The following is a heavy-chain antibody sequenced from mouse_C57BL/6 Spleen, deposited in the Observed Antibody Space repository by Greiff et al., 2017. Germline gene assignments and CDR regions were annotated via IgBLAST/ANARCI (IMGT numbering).Heavy chain of an antibody. V-gene: IGHV14-1*01. Sequence: VQLQQSGAELVRPGASVKLSCTASGFNIKDYYMHWVKQRPEQGLEWIGRIDPEDGDTEYAPKFQGKATMTADTSSNTAYLQLSSLTSEDTAVYYCATYGNYVWFAYWGQGTLVTVSA. D-gene: IGHD2-1*01. J-gene: IGHJ3*01. CDR1: GFNIKDYY. CDR3: ATYGNYVWFAY. CDR2: IDPEDGDT.